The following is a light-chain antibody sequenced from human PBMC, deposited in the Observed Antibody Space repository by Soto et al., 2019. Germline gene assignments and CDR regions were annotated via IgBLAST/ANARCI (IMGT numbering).Light chain of an antibody. J-gene: IGKJ5*01. CDR3: QQYGSSIT. V-gene: IGKV3-20*01. CDR1: QSVPRSY. CDR2: GTS. Sequence: ETVLAQKPCTLSLSREERTTLSCRASQSVPRSYLAWYQQKPGQAPRLLIYGTSSRATGIPDRFSGSGSGTDFTLTINRLEPEDFAVYYCQQYGSSITFGQGTRLEIK.